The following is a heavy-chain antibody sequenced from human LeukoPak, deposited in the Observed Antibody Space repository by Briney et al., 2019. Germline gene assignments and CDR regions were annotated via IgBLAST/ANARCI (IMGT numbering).Heavy chain of an antibody. CDR1: GYSFTSYW. J-gene: IGHJ4*02. CDR3: ARHEAAVATFY. CDR2: IYPGDSDT. D-gene: IGHD6-13*01. Sequence: GEALKISCKGPGYSFTSYWIGWVRQMPGKGLEWMGIIYPGDSDTRYSPSFQGQVTISADKSISTAYLQWSSLKASDTAIYYCARHEAAVATFYWGQGTLVTVSS. V-gene: IGHV5-51*01.